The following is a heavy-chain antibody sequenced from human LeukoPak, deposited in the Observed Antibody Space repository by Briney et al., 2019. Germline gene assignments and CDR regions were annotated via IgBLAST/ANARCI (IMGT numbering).Heavy chain of an antibody. J-gene: IGHJ4*02. CDR3: ARVATVAGPFDC. CDR2: INHSGST. D-gene: IGHD6-19*01. CDR1: GGSFSGYY. V-gene: IGHV4-34*01. Sequence: SETLSLACAVYGGSFSGYYWSWIRQPPGKGLEWIGEINHSGSTNYNPSLKSRVTISVDTSKNQFSLKLSSVTAADTAVYYCARVATVAGPFDCWGQGTLVTVSS.